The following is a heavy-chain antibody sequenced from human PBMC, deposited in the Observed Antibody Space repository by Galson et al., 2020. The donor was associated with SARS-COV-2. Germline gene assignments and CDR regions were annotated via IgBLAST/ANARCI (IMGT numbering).Heavy chain of an antibody. CDR3: VRVGDSFPGLFDY. CDR2: IYYSGRT. V-gene: IGHV4-30-4*07. CDR1: GGSVSGVGYS. Sequence: SETLSLTCAVSGGSVSGVGYSWGWIRQPPRKGLEWIGYIYYSGRTYYNPTLKSRVTISVDSSKNQFSLKLSSVTAADTAVYYCVRVGDSFPGLFDYWGPGTLVTVSS. J-gene: IGHJ4*02.